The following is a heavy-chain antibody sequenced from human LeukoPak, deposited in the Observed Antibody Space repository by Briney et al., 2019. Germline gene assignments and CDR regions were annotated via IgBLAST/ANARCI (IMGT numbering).Heavy chain of an antibody. Sequence: GGSLRLSCAASGFTFSSYGMHWVRQAPGKGLEWVAFIRYDGSNKYYADSVKGRFTISRDNSKNTLYLQMNSLRAEDTAVYYCAKPKKQQLFRPIDYWGQGTLVTVSS. CDR1: GFTFSSYG. J-gene: IGHJ4*02. D-gene: IGHD6-13*01. CDR2: IRYDGSNK. V-gene: IGHV3-30*02. CDR3: AKPKKQQLFRPIDY.